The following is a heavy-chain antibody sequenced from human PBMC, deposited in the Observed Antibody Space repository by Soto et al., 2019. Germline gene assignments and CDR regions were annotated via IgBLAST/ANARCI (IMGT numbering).Heavy chain of an antibody. CDR2: IYYSGST. CDR3: AKELAEAVKTYFNS. Sequence: SETLSLTCTVSGGSISSYYWSWIRQPPGKGLEWIGYIYYSGSTNYNPSLKSRVTISVDTSKNQFSLKLSSVTAADTAVYYCAKELAEAVKTYFNSGAKETRVTASS. J-gene: IGHJ4*02. D-gene: IGHD2-15*01. V-gene: IGHV4-59*01. CDR1: GGSISSYY.